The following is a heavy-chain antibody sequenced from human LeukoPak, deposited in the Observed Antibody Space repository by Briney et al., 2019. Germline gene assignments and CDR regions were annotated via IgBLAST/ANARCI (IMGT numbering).Heavy chain of an antibody. J-gene: IGHJ4*02. D-gene: IGHD3-22*01. V-gene: IGHV3-9*01. CDR3: AKDKDYYYDSSGYGCYFDY. CDR1: GFTFDDYA. CDR2: ISWNSGSI. Sequence: GGSLRLSCAASGFTFDDYAMHWVRQAPGKGLEWVSGISWNSGSIGYADSVKGRFTISRDNAKNSLYLQMNSLRAEDTALYYCAKDKDYYYDSSGYGCYFDYWGQGTLVTVSS.